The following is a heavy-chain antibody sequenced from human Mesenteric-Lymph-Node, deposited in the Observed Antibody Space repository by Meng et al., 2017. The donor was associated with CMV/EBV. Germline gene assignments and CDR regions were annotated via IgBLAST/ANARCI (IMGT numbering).Heavy chain of an antibody. CDR2: ISPEGAVT. J-gene: IGHJ4*02. CDR1: GFSFRNIA. D-gene: IGHD1-26*01. Sequence: GESLKISCAASGFSFRNIAMHWVRQAPGKGLEYVSAISPEGAVTHYAESVKGRFTASRDNAKNTMYLQMGSLTSEDMAVYYCARDPPAFIVGGSRFDYWGQGTLVTVSS. V-gene: IGHV3-64*02. CDR3: ARDPPAFIVGGSRFDY.